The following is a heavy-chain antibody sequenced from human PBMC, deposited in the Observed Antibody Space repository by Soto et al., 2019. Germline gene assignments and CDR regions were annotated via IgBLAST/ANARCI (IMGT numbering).Heavy chain of an antibody. J-gene: IGHJ3*02. CDR1: GFTFGSYA. V-gene: IGHV3-23*01. Sequence: GGSLRLSCAASGFTFGSYAMSLVRHAPLKGLEWVSAISGSGGSTYYADSVKGRFTISRDNPKNTLYLQMNSLRAEDTAVYYCAKVTGQPLQWVAFDIWGQGTMVTVSS. CDR3: AKVTGQPLQWVAFDI. D-gene: IGHD2-2*01. CDR2: ISGSGGST.